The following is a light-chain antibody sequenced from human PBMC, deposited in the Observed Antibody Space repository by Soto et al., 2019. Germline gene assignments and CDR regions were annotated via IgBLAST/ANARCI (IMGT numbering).Light chain of an antibody. CDR3: QQYKDWPPLT. V-gene: IGKV3-15*01. Sequence: EIVMTQSPATLSVSPGETATLSCRASQSGTYNLAWYQQNPGQGPRLLSYGAFTRATGIPARFSGSGSGTEFTLTISSLQSEDFAVYYCQQYKDWPPLTFGGGTKVEIK. CDR1: QSGTYN. CDR2: GAF. J-gene: IGKJ4*01.